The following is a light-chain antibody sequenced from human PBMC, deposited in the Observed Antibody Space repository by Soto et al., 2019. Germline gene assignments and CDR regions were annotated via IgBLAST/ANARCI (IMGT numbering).Light chain of an antibody. V-gene: IGLV2-14*01. CDR2: DVT. CDR1: SSDVGGYNY. J-gene: IGLJ1*01. CDR3: SSYRRGSTYV. Sequence: QSVLTPPASVSGSPGQSITVSCTGTSSDVGGYNYVSWYQQHPGKAPRLMIYDVTNRPSGVSNRFSGSKSGNTASLTISGLQAEDEADYYCSSYRRGSTYVFGTGTKLTVL.